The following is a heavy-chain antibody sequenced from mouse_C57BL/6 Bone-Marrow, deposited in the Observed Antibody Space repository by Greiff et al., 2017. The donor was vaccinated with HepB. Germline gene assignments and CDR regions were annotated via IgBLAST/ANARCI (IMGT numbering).Heavy chain of an antibody. CDR3: GRGRDGNDY. CDR1: GYTFTDYY. D-gene: IGHD2-1*01. CDR2: IYPGSGNT. V-gene: IGHV1-76*01. Sequence: VHLVESGAELVRPGASVKLSCKASGYTFTDYYINWVKQRPGQGLEWIARIYPGSGNTYYNEKFKGKATLTAEKSSSTAYMQLSSLTSEDSAVYFCGRGRDGNDYWGQGTTLTVSS. J-gene: IGHJ2*01.